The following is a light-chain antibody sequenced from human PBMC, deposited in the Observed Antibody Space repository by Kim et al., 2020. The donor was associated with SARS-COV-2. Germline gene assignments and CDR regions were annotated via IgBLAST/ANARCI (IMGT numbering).Light chain of an antibody. CDR1: QSVSSMY. CDR3: QQYENSPWT. CDR2: GAS. Sequence: PHGERATPSGRASQSVSSMYLALYQQKPGQAPRLLIYGASNRATGIPDRFSGSGSGTGFTLNISRLEPEDCAVYYCQQYENSPWTFGQGTKVDIK. V-gene: IGKV3-20*01. J-gene: IGKJ1*01.